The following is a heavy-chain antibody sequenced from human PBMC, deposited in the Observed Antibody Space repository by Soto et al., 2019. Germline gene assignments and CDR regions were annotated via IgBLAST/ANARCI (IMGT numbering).Heavy chain of an antibody. CDR3: AREISLWIQLWPGGGFDY. V-gene: IGHV3-30-3*01. Sequence: QVQLVESGGGVVQPGRSLRLSCAASGFTFSSYAMHWVRQAPGKGLEWVAVISYDGSNKDYADSVKGRFTISRDNSKNTLYLQMNSLRAEDTAVYYCAREISLWIQLWPGGGFDYWGQGTLVTVSS. J-gene: IGHJ4*02. CDR2: ISYDGSNK. CDR1: GFTFSSYA. D-gene: IGHD5-18*01.